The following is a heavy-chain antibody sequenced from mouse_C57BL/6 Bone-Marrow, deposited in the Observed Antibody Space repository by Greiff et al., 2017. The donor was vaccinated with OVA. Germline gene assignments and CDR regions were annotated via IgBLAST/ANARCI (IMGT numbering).Heavy chain of an antibody. CDR3: ARPIYYGNYVGFAY. J-gene: IGHJ3*01. CDR1: GFTFSSYG. V-gene: IGHV5-6*02. D-gene: IGHD2-1*01. CDR2: ISSGGSYT. Sequence: EVKLVESGGDLVKPGGSLKLSCAASGFTFSSYGMSWVRQTPDKRLEWVATISSGGSYTYYPDSVKGRFTISRDNAKNTLYLQMSSLKSEDTAMYYCARPIYYGNYVGFAYWGQGTLVTVSA.